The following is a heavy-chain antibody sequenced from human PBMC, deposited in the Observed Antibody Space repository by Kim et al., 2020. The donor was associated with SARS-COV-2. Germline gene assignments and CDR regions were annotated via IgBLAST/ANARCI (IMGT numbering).Heavy chain of an antibody. J-gene: IGHJ6*02. D-gene: IGHD4-17*01. V-gene: IGHV4-34*01. Sequence: SETLSLTCAVYGGSFSGYYWSWIRQPPGKGLEWIGEINHSGSTNYNPSLKSRVTISVDTSKNQFSLKLSSVTAADTAVYYCARDLRRHYYYYYGMDVWGQGTTVTVSS. CDR3: ARDLRRHYYYYYGMDV. CDR1: GGSFSGYY. CDR2: INHSGST.